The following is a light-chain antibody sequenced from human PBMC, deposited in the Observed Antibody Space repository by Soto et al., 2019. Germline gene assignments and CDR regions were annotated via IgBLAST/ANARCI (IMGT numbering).Light chain of an antibody. J-gene: IGKJ1*01. CDR1: QSITRN. CDR2: GAS. CDR3: QQYNNWPMWT. V-gene: IGKV3-15*01. Sequence: EIVMPQSPATLSVSPGESATLSCRASQSITRNLAWYQQSPGQAPRLLIYGASTRATGIPARFSGSGSGTEFTLTINSLQSEDFAVYYCQQYNNWPMWTVGQGTKVDIK.